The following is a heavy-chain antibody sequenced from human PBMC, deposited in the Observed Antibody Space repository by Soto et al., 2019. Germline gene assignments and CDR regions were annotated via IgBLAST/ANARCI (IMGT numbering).Heavy chain of an antibody. V-gene: IGHV3-64D*08. CDR2: ISSNGGST. CDR3: VKDPYSSSHQDYYYGMDV. Sequence: GGSLRLSCSASGFTFSSYAMHWVRQAPGKGLEYVSAISSNGGSTYYADSVKGRFTISRDNSKNTLYLQMSSLRAEDTAVYYCVKDPYSSSHQDYYYGMDVWGQGTTVTVSS. D-gene: IGHD6-6*01. J-gene: IGHJ6*02. CDR1: GFTFSSYA.